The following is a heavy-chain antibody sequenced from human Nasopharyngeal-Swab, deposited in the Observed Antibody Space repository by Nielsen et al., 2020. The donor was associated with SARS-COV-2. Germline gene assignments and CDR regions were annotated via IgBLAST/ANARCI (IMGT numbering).Heavy chain of an antibody. CDR1: GFPFSNYY. CDR2: ISSSGSTI. Sequence: GESLKISCASSGFPFSNYYMSWIRQAPGKGLEWVSYISSSGSTIYYADSVKGRFTISRDNAKNSLYLQMNSLRAEDTAVYYCARGGRSYAAGYFDYWGQGTLVTVSS. J-gene: IGHJ4*02. D-gene: IGHD3-10*01. CDR3: ARGGRSYAAGYFDY. V-gene: IGHV3-11*01.